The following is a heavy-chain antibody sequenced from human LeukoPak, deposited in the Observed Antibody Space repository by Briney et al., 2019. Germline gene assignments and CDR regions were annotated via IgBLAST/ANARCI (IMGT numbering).Heavy chain of an antibody. Sequence: SETLSLTCAVYGGSFSGYYWSWIRQPPGKGLEWIGEINHSGSTNYNPSLKSRVTISVDTSKNQFSLKLSSVTAADTAVYYCARDRGGNWFDPWGQGTLVTVSS. D-gene: IGHD3-10*01. V-gene: IGHV4-34*01. CDR3: ARDRGGNWFDP. J-gene: IGHJ5*02. CDR2: INHSGST. CDR1: GGSFSGYY.